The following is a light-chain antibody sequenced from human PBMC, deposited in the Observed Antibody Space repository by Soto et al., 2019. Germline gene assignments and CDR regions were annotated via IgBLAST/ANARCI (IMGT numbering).Light chain of an antibody. Sequence: QSVLTQPASVSGSPGQSITISCTGTSGDIGGYNYVSWYQQHPGKAPKLLIYEVNNRPSGVPDRFSGSKSGNTASLAVSGLQAEDEAHYYCCAYGGSGNWVFGGGTKLTVL. V-gene: IGLV2-8*01. J-gene: IGLJ3*02. CDR3: CAYGGSGNWV. CDR2: EVN. CDR1: SGDIGGYNY.